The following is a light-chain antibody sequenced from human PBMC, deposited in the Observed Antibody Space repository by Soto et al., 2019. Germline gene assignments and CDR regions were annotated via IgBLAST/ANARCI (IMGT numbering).Light chain of an antibody. J-gene: IGKJ4*01. Sequence: EIVLTQSPGTLSLSPGERATLSCRASQSVSSNFLAWYQQQRGQAPRLLIYGASSRATGISDRFSGSGSGTDFTLTISRLEPEDFAVYYCQQYGSSPSFGGGTKVDIK. CDR3: QQYGSSPS. CDR2: GAS. CDR1: QSVSSNF. V-gene: IGKV3-20*01.